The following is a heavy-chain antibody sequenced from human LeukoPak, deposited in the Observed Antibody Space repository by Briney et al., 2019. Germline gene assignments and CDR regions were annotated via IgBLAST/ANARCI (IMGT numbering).Heavy chain of an antibody. CDR3: ARGRGPSGWFDP. V-gene: IGHV3-74*01. J-gene: IGHJ5*02. CDR2: MNSDGTTT. CDR1: GFSSSDYW. Sequence: GGSLRLSCAASGFSSSDYWMHWVRHAPGKGLVWVSRMNSDGTTTNYADSVKGRFTISRDNAKNTLYLQMNSLRAEDTAVYYCARGRGPSGWFDPWGQGTLVTVSS. D-gene: IGHD3-10*01.